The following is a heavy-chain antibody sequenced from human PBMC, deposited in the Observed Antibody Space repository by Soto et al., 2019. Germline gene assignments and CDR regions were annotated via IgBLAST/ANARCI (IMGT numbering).Heavy chain of an antibody. CDR3: ARSYCSSTGCPPGGY. CDR1: GFTFSTYI. D-gene: IGHD2-2*01. Sequence: VGSLRLSCAASGFTFSTYIMNWVRQAPGKGLEWVSYISSSSSAIYYADSVKGRFTISRDNAKNSLYLQMNSLRDEDTAVYFCARSYCSSTGCPPGGYWGQGTQVTVSS. V-gene: IGHV3-48*02. J-gene: IGHJ4*02. CDR2: ISSSSSAI.